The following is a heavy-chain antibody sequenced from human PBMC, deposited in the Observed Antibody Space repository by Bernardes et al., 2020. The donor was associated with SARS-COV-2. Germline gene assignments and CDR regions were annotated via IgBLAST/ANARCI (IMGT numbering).Heavy chain of an antibody. Sequence: SETLSLTCAVYGGSFSGYNWSWIRQSPGKGLEWIREINHSGSTNYNPSLKSRVTISVDTSKNQFSLKLSSVTAADTAVYYCAREVKDISMIVVVFTAYSSRFDPWGQGTLVTVSS. D-gene: IGHD3-22*01. CDR1: GGSFSGYN. CDR3: AREVKDISMIVVVFTAYSSRFDP. V-gene: IGHV4-34*01. J-gene: IGHJ5*02. CDR2: INHSGST.